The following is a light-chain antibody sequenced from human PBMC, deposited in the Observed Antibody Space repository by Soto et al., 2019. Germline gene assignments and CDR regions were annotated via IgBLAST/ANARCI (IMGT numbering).Light chain of an antibody. CDR1: QSLVNTY. V-gene: IGKV3-20*01. J-gene: IGKJ1*01. CDR3: QQYNNTPWT. Sequence: EVVLTQSPGSLSLSPGDRATLSCRASQSLVNTYVAWYQQKAGQAPRLLIYDASTRATGIPDRFSGSGSGTDFTLTISRLEPEDFAVYYCQQYNNTPWTFGQGTKVDIK. CDR2: DAS.